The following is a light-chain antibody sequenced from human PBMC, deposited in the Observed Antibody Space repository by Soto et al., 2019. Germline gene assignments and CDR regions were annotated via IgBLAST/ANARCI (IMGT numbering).Light chain of an antibody. CDR1: QNIRRW. CDR3: QEYNGDSGLT. CDR2: SAS. J-gene: IGKJ4*01. Sequence: DIQMTQSPSTVSASIGDRVTITCRASQNIRRWVAWYQQKPGKAPELLIYSASGLETGVPSRFSGSGFGTEFTLTISSMHPDDFATYYCQEYNGDSGLTFGGGTKVEFK. V-gene: IGKV1-5*03.